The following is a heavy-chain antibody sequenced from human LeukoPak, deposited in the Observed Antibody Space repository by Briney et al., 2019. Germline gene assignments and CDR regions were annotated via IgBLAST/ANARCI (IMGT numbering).Heavy chain of an antibody. CDR2: IISGSGVTT. CDR1: GFTFSTYG. V-gene: IGHV3-23*01. D-gene: IGHD2/OR15-2a*01. CDR3: AGHRYCNSPTCLPGV. Sequence: GGSLRLSCAASGFTFSTYGMSWVRQAPGKGLEWVSAIISGSGVTTYYADSVKGRFTISRDNSKNTLYLQINSLRAEDTAVYYCAGHRYCNSPTCLPGVWGKGTTVTVSS. J-gene: IGHJ6*04.